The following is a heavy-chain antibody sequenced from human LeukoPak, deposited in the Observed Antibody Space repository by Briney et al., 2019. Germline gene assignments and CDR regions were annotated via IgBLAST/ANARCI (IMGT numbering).Heavy chain of an antibody. D-gene: IGHD6-13*01. V-gene: IGHV3-30*18. CDR3: AKDRSSWRTLFDY. CDR1: GFTFSSYG. Sequence: GGSLRLSCAASGFTFSSYGMHWVRQAPGKGLEWVAVISYDGSNKYYADSVKGRFTISRDNSKNTLYLQMNSLRAEDTAVYYCAKDRSSWRTLFDYWGQGTLVTVSS. J-gene: IGHJ4*02. CDR2: ISYDGSNK.